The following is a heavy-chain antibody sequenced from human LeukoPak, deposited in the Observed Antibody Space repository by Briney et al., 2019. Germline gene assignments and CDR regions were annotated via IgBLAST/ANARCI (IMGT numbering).Heavy chain of an antibody. CDR2: INHSGST. V-gene: IGHV4-34*01. J-gene: IGHJ4*02. Sequence: SETLSLTCAVCGGSFSGYYWSWIRQPPGKGLEWIGEINHSGSTNYNPSLKSRVTISVDTSKNQFSLKLSSVTAADSAVYYCARGQTLDYRGQGTLVTVSS. CDR3: ARGQTLDY. CDR1: GGSFSGYY.